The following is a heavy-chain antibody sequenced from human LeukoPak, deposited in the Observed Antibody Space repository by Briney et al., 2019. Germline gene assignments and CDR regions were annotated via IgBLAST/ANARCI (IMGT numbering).Heavy chain of an antibody. CDR3: ARNPPSIYGMDV. CDR2: IYYTGIT. CDR1: GGSINSYY. J-gene: IGHJ6*02. V-gene: IGHV4-59*08. Sequence: PSETLSLTCTVSGGSINSYYWSWIRQPPGKGLEWIGSIYYTGITDYNPSLKSRVTISVDTPKKQFSLKVSSVTAADTAVYYCARNPPSIYGMDVWGQGTTVTVSS.